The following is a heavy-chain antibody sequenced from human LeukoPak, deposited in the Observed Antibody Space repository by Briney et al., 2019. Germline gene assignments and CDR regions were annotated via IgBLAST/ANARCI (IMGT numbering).Heavy chain of an antibody. V-gene: IGHV3-23*01. CDR3: AKDYLTGYYKYDAFDI. D-gene: IGHD3-9*01. CDR1: GFTFSSYA. J-gene: IGHJ3*02. CDR2: ISGSGGST. Sequence: GGSLRLSCAASGFTFSSYAMSWVRQAPGKGLEWVSIISGSGGSTYYTDSVQGRFTISRDNSKNTLYLQMNSLGAEDTAVYYCAKDYLTGYYKYDAFDIWGQGTMVTVSS.